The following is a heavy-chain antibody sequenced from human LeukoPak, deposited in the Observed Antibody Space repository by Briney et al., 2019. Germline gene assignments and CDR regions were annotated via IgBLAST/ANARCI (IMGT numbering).Heavy chain of an antibody. J-gene: IGHJ4*02. CDR1: GGSISSYY. CDR3: ARDRITMIPYYFDY. CDR2: IYYSGST. V-gene: IGHV4-59*12. D-gene: IGHD3-22*01. Sequence: SETLSLTCTVSGGSISSYYWSWIRQPPGKGLEWIGYIYYSGSTNYNPSLKSRVTISVDTSKNQFSLKLSSVTAADTAVYYCARDRITMIPYYFDYWGQGTLVTVSS.